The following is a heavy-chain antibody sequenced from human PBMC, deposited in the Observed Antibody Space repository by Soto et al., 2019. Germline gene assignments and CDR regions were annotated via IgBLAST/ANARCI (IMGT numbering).Heavy chain of an antibody. J-gene: IGHJ3*02. CDR2: INAGNGNT. V-gene: IGHV1-3*01. CDR3: ARAPPIAGSWADAFDI. D-gene: IGHD6-13*01. CDR1: GYTFTSYA. Sequence: ASVKVSCKASGYTFTSYAMHWVRQAPGQRLEWMGWINAGNGNTKYSQKFQGRVTITRDTSASTAYMELSSLRSEDTAVYYCARAPPIAGSWADAFDISGQGTMVTV.